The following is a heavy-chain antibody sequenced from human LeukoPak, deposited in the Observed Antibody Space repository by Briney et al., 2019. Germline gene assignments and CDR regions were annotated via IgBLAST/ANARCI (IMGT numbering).Heavy chain of an antibody. J-gene: IGHJ6*03. V-gene: IGHV4-31*03. CDR3: ARGLTGWGIAAAGTSWAYYYYYMDV. CDR1: GGSISSGGYY. D-gene: IGHD6-13*01. CDR2: IYYSGST. Sequence: PSETLSLTCTVSGGSISSGGYYWSWIRQHPGKGLEWIGYIYYSGSTYYNPSLKSRVTISVDTSKNQFSLKLSSVTAADTAVYYCARGLTGWGIAAAGTSWAYYYYYMDVWGKGTTVTVSS.